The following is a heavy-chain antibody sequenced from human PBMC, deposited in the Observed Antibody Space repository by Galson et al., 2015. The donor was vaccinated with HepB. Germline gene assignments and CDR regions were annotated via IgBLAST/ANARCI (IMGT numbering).Heavy chain of an antibody. CDR2: IIPIFGTA. V-gene: IGHV1-69*13. CDR3: VSQTTSLDTAMATPITYYYYYMDV. D-gene: IGHD5-18*01. Sequence: SVKVSCKASGGTFSSYAISWVRQAPGQGLEWMGGIIPIFGTANYAQKFQGRVTITADESTSTAYMELSSLRSEDTAVYYCVSQTTSLDTAMATPITYYYYYMDVWGKGTTVTVSS. CDR1: GGTFSSYA. J-gene: IGHJ6*03.